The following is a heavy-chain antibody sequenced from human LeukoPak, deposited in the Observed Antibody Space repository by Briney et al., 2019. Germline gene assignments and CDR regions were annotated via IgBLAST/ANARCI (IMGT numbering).Heavy chain of an antibody. D-gene: IGHD3-22*01. Sequence: ASVKVSGKASGYTFTGYYMHRVRQAPGQGLEWMGWINPNSGGTNYAQKFQGRGTMTRDTSISTAYMELSRLRSDDTAVYYCARAPSVNYYDSSGYLSAYYYGMDVWGQGTTVTVSS. J-gene: IGHJ6*01. CDR1: GYTFTGYY. V-gene: IGHV1-2*02. CDR2: INPNSGGT. CDR3: ARAPSVNYYDSSGYLSAYYYGMDV.